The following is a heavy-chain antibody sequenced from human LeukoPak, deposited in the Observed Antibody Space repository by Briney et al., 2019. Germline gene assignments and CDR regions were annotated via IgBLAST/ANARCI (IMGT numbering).Heavy chain of an antibody. V-gene: IGHV1-69*01. CDR3: AGDDSLRSRGDILSYYFDY. J-gene: IGHJ4*02. CDR1: GGTFSSYA. Sequence: SVKVSCKASGGTFSSYAISWVRQAPGQGLEWMGGIIPIFGTANYAQKFQGRVTITADESTSTAYMELSSLRSEDTAVYYCAGDDSLRSRGDILSYYFDYWGQGTLVTVSS. CDR2: IIPIFGTA. D-gene: IGHD3-9*01.